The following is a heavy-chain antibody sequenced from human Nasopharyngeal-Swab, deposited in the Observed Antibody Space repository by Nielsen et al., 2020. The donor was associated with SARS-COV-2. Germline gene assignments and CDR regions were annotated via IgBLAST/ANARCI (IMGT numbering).Heavy chain of an antibody. CDR3: ATAYNGNYYWDY. V-gene: IGHV5-51*01. D-gene: IGHD1-7*01. Sequence: GESLKISCKGSGYSFSSYWIGWVRQMPGKGLEWIGIMYPRNSDTRYSPSFQGQVTISADKSISTAYLQWSSLKASDTAMYYCATAYNGNYYWDYWGQGTLVTVSS. CDR2: MYPRNSDT. J-gene: IGHJ4*02. CDR1: GYSFSSYW.